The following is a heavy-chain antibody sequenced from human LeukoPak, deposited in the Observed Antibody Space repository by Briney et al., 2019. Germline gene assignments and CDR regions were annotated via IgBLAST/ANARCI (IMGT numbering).Heavy chain of an antibody. V-gene: IGHV3-23*01. Sequence: GGSLRLSCAASGFTFSNYAMSWDRQAPGKGLEWVSAISGSGDSTYNADSVKGRLTISRDNSKNTLYLQMNSLRAEDTAVYYCAKDLPYAYYMDVWGKGTTVTVSS. CDR2: ISGSGDST. CDR1: GFTFSNYA. CDR3: AKDLPYAYYMDV. J-gene: IGHJ6*03. D-gene: IGHD4-17*01.